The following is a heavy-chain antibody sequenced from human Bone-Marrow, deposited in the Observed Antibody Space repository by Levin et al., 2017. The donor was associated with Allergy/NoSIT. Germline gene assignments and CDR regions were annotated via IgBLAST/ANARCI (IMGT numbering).Heavy chain of an antibody. Sequence: KVGESLKISCKGSGDTFTNYWIAWVRQLPGKGLEWMGIIHPADSDIRYSPSFQGQVTISVDKSVSTAYLQWSSLKASDTAMYFCARTRGYCGGGSCWGWFDPWGQGTLVTVAS. J-gene: IGHJ5*02. D-gene: IGHD2-15*01. CDR1: GDTFTNYW. V-gene: IGHV5-51*01. CDR2: IHPADSDI. CDR3: ARTRGYCGGGSCWGWFDP.